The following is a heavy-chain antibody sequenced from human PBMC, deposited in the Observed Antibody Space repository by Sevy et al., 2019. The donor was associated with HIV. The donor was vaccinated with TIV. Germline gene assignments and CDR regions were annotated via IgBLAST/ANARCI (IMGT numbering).Heavy chain of an antibody. CDR3: ARGGRDYDFWSGYSIEPYYGMDV. CDR1: GFTFSSYG. Sequence: GGSLRLSCAASGFTFSSYGMHWVRQAPGKGLEWVAVIWYDGSNKYYADSVKGRFTISRDNSKNTLYLQMNSLRVEDTAVYYCARGGRDYDFWSGYSIEPYYGMDVWGQGTTVTVSS. D-gene: IGHD3-3*01. J-gene: IGHJ6*02. V-gene: IGHV3-33*01. CDR2: IWYDGSNK.